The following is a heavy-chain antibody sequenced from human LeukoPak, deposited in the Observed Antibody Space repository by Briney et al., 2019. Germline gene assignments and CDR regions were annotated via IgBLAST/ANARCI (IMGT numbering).Heavy chain of an antibody. CDR2: IRYDGSNK. V-gene: IGHV3-30*02. CDR3: AKDPSSRYSSIDY. D-gene: IGHD5-18*01. CDR1: GLTFSSYG. J-gene: IGHJ4*02. Sequence: GGSLRLSCAASGLTFSSYGMHWVRQAPGKGLEWVAFIRYDGSNKYYADSVKGRFTISRDNSKNTLYLQMNSLRAEDTAVYYCAKDPSSRYSSIDYRGQGTLVTVSS.